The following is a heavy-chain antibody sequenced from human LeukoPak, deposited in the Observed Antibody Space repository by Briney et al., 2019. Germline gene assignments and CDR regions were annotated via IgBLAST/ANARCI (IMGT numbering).Heavy chain of an antibody. V-gene: IGHV1-69*13. CDR2: IIPIFGTA. J-gene: IGHJ4*02. CDR3: ARGGYCSSTSCYLDY. CDR1: GGTFSSYA. Sequence: SVKVSCKASGGTFSSYAISWVRQAPGQGLEWMGGIIPIFGTANYAQKFQGRVTITADESTSTAYMELSSLRSEDTAVYYCARGGYCSSTSCYLDYWGQGTLVTVSS. D-gene: IGHD2-2*01.